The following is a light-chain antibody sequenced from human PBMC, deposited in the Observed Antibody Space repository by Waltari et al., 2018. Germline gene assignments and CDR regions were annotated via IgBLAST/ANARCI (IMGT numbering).Light chain of an antibody. CDR2: DVT. CDR1: SSDVGGYNY. V-gene: IGLV2-11*01. J-gene: IGLJ2*01. CDR3: CSYAGTYTPL. Sequence: QSALTQPRSVSGSPGQSVAISCTGTSSDVGGYNYVSWYQQYPGTAPKLIICDVTKRPSGVPDRFSGSKSGNTASLTISGLQAEDEADYYCCSYAGTYTPLFGGGTKLTVL.